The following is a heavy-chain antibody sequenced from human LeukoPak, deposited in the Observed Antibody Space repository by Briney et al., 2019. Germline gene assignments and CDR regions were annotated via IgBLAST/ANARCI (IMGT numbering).Heavy chain of an antibody. J-gene: IGHJ4*02. Sequence: VASVKVSCKASGYTFTSYGISWVRQAPGQGFEWMGWISAYNGNPNYAQKLQGRVTMTTDTSTSTAYMELRSLRSDDTAVYYCARDPYYYGSGSPTVRRGDWYSRQDDFDYWGQGTLVTVSS. V-gene: IGHV1-18*01. CDR1: GYTFTSYG. CDR3: ARDPYYYGSGSPTVRRGDWYSRQDDFDY. D-gene: IGHD3-10*01. CDR2: ISAYNGNP.